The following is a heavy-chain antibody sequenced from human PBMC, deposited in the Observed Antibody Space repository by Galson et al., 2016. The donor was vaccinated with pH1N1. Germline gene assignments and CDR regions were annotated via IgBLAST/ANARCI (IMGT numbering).Heavy chain of an antibody. D-gene: IGHD6-25*01. Sequence: TLSLTCSVSAGSFSSGDDYWSWIRQLPGKGLEWIGYISYSGSTYYNPSLKSRVSISIDTSQNQFSLSLSSVTAADTAVYYCAREARAPATPGRYDYYGMDVWGQGTTVIVSS. CDR3: AREARAPATPGRYDYYGMDV. V-gene: IGHV4-31*03. CDR2: ISYSGST. CDR1: AGSFSSGDDY. J-gene: IGHJ6*02.